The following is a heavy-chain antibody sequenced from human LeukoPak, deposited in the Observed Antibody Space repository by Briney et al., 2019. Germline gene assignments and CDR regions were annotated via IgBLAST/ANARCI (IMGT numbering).Heavy chain of an antibody. V-gene: IGHV1-2*02. CDR2: INPNNGGT. Sequence: ASVKVSCKASGYTFTDYYMHWVRQAPGQGLEWMGWINPNNGGTNYAQKFQGRVTMTRDTSISTAYMELSGLRSDDTAVYYCARVRATIARGFEYWGQGTLVTVSS. J-gene: IGHJ4*02. D-gene: IGHD5-24*01. CDR3: ARVRATIARGFEY. CDR1: GYTFTDYY.